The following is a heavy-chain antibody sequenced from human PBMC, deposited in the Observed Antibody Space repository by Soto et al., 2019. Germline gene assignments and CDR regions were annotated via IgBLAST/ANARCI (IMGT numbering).Heavy chain of an antibody. CDR3: AREVDDYVWGSYNPPYYYGMDV. CDR1: GFTFSSYW. CDR2: IKQDGSEK. Sequence: PGGSLRLSCAASGFTFSSYWMSWVRQAPGKGLEWVANIKQDGSEKYYVDSVKGRFTISRDNAKNSLYLQMNSLRAEDTAVYYCAREVDDYVWGSYNPPYYYGMDVWGQGTTVTVSS. J-gene: IGHJ6*02. D-gene: IGHD3-16*01. V-gene: IGHV3-7*01.